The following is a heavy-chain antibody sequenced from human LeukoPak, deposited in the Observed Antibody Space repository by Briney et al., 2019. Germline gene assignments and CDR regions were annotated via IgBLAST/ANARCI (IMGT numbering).Heavy chain of an antibody. CDR1: GDSITSGSYY. V-gene: IGHV4-61*02. CDR3: ARDEIAAAGTLAGWFDP. Sequence: NTSETLSLTCTVSGDSITSGSYYWSWIRQPAGKGLEWIGRIFISGGTNYNPSLRSRVTMSLDTSKNQFSLKLYSVTAADTAVYYCARDEIAAAGTLAGWFDPWGQGTLVTVSS. J-gene: IGHJ5*02. D-gene: IGHD6-13*01. CDR2: IFISGGT.